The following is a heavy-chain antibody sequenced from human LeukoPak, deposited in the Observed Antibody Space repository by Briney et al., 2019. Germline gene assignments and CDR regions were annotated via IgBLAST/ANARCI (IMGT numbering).Heavy chain of an antibody. CDR3: ARGVRYCSGANCYRWFDP. CDR1: GDSVSSAY. CDR2: MSASGTT. D-gene: IGHD2-15*01. Sequence: PSETLSLTCTVSGDSVSSAYWSWVRLSTGQGLVWIGRMSASGTTTYNPSLESRVTMSVDTSKNQFSLKVTSVTAADTAVYYCARGVRYCSGANCYRWFDPWGQGTLVTVSS. J-gene: IGHJ5*02. V-gene: IGHV4-4*07.